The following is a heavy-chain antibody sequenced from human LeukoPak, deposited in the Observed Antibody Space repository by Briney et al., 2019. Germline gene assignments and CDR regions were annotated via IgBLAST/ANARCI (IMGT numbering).Heavy chain of an antibody. V-gene: IGHV4-39*07. D-gene: IGHD2-15*01. CDR3: ARVRGYCSSGSCGMDV. Sequence: NPSETLSLTCPVSGGSISSSSYYWGWIRQPPGKGLGWIGSIYYSGTTYYNPSLKSRVTISVDTSKNQFSLKLSSVTAADTAVYYCARVRGYCSSGSCGMDVWGQGTTVTVSS. CDR2: IYYSGTT. CDR1: GGSISSSSYY. J-gene: IGHJ6*02.